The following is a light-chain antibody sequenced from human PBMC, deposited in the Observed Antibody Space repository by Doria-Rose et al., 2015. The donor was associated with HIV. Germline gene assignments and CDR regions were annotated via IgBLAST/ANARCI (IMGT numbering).Light chain of an antibody. CDR3: HQYGTSWT. CDR1: QSFSSTY. CDR2: DGS. Sequence: EIVMTQSPGTLSLSPGERATLSCRASQSFSSTYLAWYQQKPGQAPSLLIYDGSTRATGIPDRFSASGSGTDFTLTTNRLEPEDFALYYCHQYGTSWTFGQGIKVEI. J-gene: IGKJ1*01. V-gene: IGKV3-20*01.